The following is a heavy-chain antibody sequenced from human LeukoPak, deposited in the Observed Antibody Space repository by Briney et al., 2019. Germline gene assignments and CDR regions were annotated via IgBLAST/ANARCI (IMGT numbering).Heavy chain of an antibody. Sequence: GGSLRLSCTASGFTFGDYAMSWVRQAPGKGLEWVGFIRSKAYGGTTEYAASVKGRFIISRDDSKSIAYLQMNSLKTEDTAVYYCTRGGIAASPDAFDIWGQGTMVTVSS. CDR3: TRGGIAASPDAFDI. D-gene: IGHD6-6*01. CDR2: IRSKAYGGTT. J-gene: IGHJ3*02. V-gene: IGHV3-49*04. CDR1: GFTFGDYA.